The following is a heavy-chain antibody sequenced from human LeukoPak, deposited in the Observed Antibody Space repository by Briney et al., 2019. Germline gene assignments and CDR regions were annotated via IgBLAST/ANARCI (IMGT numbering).Heavy chain of an antibody. CDR1: GGSISSSSYY. D-gene: IGHD6-13*01. Sequence: SQTLSLTCTVSGGSISSSSYYCGWIRQPPGKGLEWIGSIYYSGSTYYNPSLKSRVTISVDTSKNQFSLKLSSVTAADTAVYYCAGPGAIAAAGTGAYAFDIWGQGTMVTVSS. CDR3: AGPGAIAAAGTGAYAFDI. V-gene: IGHV4-39*01. CDR2: IYYSGST. J-gene: IGHJ3*02.